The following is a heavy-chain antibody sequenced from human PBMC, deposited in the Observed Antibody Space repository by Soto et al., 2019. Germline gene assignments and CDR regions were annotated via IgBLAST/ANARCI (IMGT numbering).Heavy chain of an antibody. D-gene: IGHD4-4*01. CDR3: ARIRRDGYSSGASDN. CDR1: GGSISSYS. Sequence: QVQLQESGPGLVKPSETLSLTCTVSGGSISSYSWTWIRQPPGKGLDWIGSIYNSGSTNYNPSLKSRVTISVDTFKNQFSLNLSSVTAADTAVYYCARIRRDGYSSGASDNWGQGTMVTVSS. J-gene: IGHJ3*02. V-gene: IGHV4-59*01. CDR2: IYNSGST.